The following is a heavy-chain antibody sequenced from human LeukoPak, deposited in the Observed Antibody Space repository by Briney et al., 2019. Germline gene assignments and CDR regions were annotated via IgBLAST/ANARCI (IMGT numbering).Heavy chain of an antibody. CDR2: INPNSGGT. CDR3: ARDGAVRGVIIDY. Sequence: ASVKVSCKASGYTFTGYYMHWVRQAPGQGLEWMGWINPNSGGTNYAQKFQGWVTMTRDTSISTAYMELSRLRSDDTAVCYCARDGAVRGVIIDYWGQGTLVTVSS. CDR1: GYTFTGYY. J-gene: IGHJ4*02. V-gene: IGHV1-2*04. D-gene: IGHD3-10*01.